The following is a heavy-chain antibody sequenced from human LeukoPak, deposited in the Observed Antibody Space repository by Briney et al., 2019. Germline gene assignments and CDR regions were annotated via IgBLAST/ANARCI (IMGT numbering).Heavy chain of an antibody. J-gene: IGHJ4*02. CDR1: GFTVSNNY. CDR3: ARVGRRFGELSLDY. D-gene: IGHD3-10*01. CDR2: IFIGGST. Sequence: PGGSLRLSCAASGFTVSNNYMSWVRQAPGKGLEWVSIIFIGGSTYYADSVKSRFTISRDNAKNSLYLQMNSLRAEDTAVYYCARVGRRFGELSLDYWGQGTLVTVSS. V-gene: IGHV3-66*01.